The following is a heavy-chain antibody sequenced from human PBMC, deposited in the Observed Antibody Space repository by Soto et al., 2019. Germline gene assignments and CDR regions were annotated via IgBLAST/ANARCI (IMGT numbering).Heavy chain of an antibody. Sequence: GGSLRLSCAASGFTFSSYGMHWVRQAPGKGLEWVAVIWYDGSNKYYADSVKGRFTISRDNSKNTLYLQMNSLRAEDTAVYYCARGTSRDIVVVPAAMAFDYWGQGTLVTVSS. CDR2: IWYDGSNK. CDR1: GFTFSSYG. D-gene: IGHD2-2*01. J-gene: IGHJ4*02. CDR3: ARGTSRDIVVVPAAMAFDY. V-gene: IGHV3-33*01.